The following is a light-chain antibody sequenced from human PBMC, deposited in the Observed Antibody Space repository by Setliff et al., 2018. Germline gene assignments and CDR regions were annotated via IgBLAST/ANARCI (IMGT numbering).Light chain of an antibody. CDR3: NSYGSSRTYV. CDR2: EVS. J-gene: IGLJ1*01. V-gene: IGLV2-11*01. Sequence: QSALTQPRSVSGSPGQSVTISCTGTSSDVGGYNYVSWYQKHPGRAPKLLIYEVSDRPSGVSNRFSGSKSGNTASLTISGLQTEDEADYYCNSYGSSRTYVFGTGTKVTVL. CDR1: SSDVGGYNY.